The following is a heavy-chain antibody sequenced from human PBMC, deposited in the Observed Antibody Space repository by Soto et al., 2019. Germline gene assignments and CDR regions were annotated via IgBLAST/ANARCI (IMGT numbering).Heavy chain of an antibody. J-gene: IGHJ4*02. CDR1: GCTFSSYA. CDR2: ICGSGGST. V-gene: IGHV3-23*01. D-gene: IGHD3-22*01. Sequence: EVQLLESGGGLVQPGGSLRLSCAASGCTFSSYAMSWVRQAPGKGLELVSAICGSGGSTYYAVSVKGRFTSSLENSKNTLYQQMNSLRAADTAVYYCAQPYYYDSSGYYEYYDYWGQGPLVTVAS. CDR3: AQPYYYDSSGYYEYYDY.